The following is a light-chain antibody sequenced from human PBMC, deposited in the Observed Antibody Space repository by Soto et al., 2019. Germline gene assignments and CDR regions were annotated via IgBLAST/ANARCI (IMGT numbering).Light chain of an antibody. CDR3: QQAHTFPWT. CDR2: AAS. CDR1: QDISTR. J-gene: IGKJ1*01. V-gene: IGKV1-12*01. Sequence: DIKLTQSPSSVSASVGDRVTITFRASQDISTRLAWYQQKPGTAPKLLIYAASTSGSGVPSRFSGSGSGTDFSLTVSSLQSEDFATYFCQQAHTFPWTFGQGTKVDIK.